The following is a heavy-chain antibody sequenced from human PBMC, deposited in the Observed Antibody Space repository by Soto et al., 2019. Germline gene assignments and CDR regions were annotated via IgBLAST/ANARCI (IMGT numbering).Heavy chain of an antibody. D-gene: IGHD1-26*01. CDR1: GFMFSSYG. V-gene: IGHV3-30*18. CDR3: ANWGKSGSDF. J-gene: IGHJ4*02. CDR2: VTYDGRNA. Sequence: QVQLVESGGGVVQPGTSLRLSCEASGFMFSSYGMFWVRQAPGKGLEWVAVVTYDGRNAYYGEAVKGRFTISRDNSKNTLYLQMDSLRAEDTAVYYCANWGKSGSDFWGQGTLVTVSS.